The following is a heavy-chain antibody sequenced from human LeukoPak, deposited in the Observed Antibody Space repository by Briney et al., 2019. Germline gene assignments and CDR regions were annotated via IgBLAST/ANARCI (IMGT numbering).Heavy chain of an antibody. CDR3: ARRDIVVVPAAIIGAFDI. Sequence: GGSLRLSCAAYGFTFSRYSMNWVRQAPGKGLEWVSGINWNGGSTGYADSVKGRFTISRDNAKNSLYLQMNSLRAEDTALYYCARRDIVVVPAAIIGAFDIWGQGTMVTVSS. J-gene: IGHJ3*02. CDR1: GFTFSRYS. CDR2: INWNGGST. V-gene: IGHV3-20*04. D-gene: IGHD2-2*02.